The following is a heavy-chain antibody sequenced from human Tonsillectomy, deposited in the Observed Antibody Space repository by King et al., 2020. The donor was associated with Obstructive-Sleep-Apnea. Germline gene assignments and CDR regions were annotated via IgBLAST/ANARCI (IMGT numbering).Heavy chain of an antibody. CDR2: INPNSGNT. V-gene: IGHV1-8*01. Sequence: GQLVQSGAEVKKPGASVKVSCKASGYTFASYDINWVRQATGQGLEWSGWINPNSGNTGYAQKFQGRVTMTRSTSINLAYMEVNSLTSEDTAMYYCARGRFTSGSSRQNDYWGQGTLVTVSS. CDR3: ARGRFTSGSSRQNDY. CDR1: GYTFASYD. J-gene: IGHJ4*02. D-gene: IGHD3-10*01.